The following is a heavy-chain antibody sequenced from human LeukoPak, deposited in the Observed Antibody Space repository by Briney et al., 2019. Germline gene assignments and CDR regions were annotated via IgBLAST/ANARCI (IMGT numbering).Heavy chain of an antibody. Sequence: PSETLSLTCAVSGDSISSSNWWSWVRQPPGKGLEWIGEIFHSGSTNYNPSLRSRVTISVDKSKNQFSLKLTSVTAADTAVYYCARSSSSWIFDYWGQGTLVTVSS. CDR1: GDSISSSNW. CDR3: ARSSSSWIFDY. J-gene: IGHJ4*02. D-gene: IGHD6-13*01. CDR2: IFHSGST. V-gene: IGHV4-4*02.